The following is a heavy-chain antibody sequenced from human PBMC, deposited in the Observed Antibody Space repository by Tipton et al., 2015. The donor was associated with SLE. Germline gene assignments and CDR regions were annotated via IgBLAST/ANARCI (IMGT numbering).Heavy chain of an antibody. Sequence: QSGAEVKKPGASVRVSCKTSGYTFTSYGVAWVRQAPGQGLDWIGWINPYNGNTNYAQAFQGRVTMTTDTPTTTAYMEMRSLRSDDTAVYYCARGTTRAVSAYYDYWGQGTLVTVSS. V-gene: IGHV1-18*04. CDR2: INPYNGNT. J-gene: IGHJ4*02. D-gene: IGHD2-8*01. CDR1: GYTFTSYG. CDR3: ARGTTRAVSAYYDY.